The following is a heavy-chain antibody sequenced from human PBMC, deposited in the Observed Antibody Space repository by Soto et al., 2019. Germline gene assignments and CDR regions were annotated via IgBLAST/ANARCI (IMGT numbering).Heavy chain of an antibody. V-gene: IGHV4-59*12. CDR3: ARDRKLVIPGNYYYYGMDV. J-gene: IGHJ6*02. Sequence: SETLSLTCSVSGGSIRDYFWTWVRQPPGKGLEWIGYISSSGTINYNSSLKSRVTISLDTSRNHFSLKLTSVTTADTGVYFCARDRKLVIPGNYYYYGMDVWGQGTTVTVSS. D-gene: IGHD3-10*01. CDR2: ISSSGTI. CDR1: GGSIRDYF.